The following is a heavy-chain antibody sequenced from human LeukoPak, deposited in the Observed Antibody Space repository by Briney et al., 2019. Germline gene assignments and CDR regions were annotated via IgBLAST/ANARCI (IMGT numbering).Heavy chain of an antibody. Sequence: GSLTLSCAASGFTFSSYWMPWVRQAPGKGLEWVANIKQDGSEKYYVDSVKGRFTISRDNAKHSLYLQMNSLRAEDTAVYYCASYSTSSRSRVFWGQGTLDRVSS. CDR3: ASYSTSSRSRVF. CDR2: IKQDGSEK. D-gene: IGHD6-6*01. V-gene: IGHV3-7*01. CDR1: GFTFSSYW. J-gene: IGHJ4*02.